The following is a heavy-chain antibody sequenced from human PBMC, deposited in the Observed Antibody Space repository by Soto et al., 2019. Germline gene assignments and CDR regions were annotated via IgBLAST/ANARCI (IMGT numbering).Heavy chain of an antibody. CDR2: IIPIFGTA. Sequence: EASVKVSCKASGGTFSSYAISWVRQAPGQGLEWMGGIIPIFGTANYAQKFQGRVTITADESTSTAYMELSSLRSEDTAVYYCARDLAPTHDSSGYFEYYFDYWGQGTLVTVSS. J-gene: IGHJ4*02. V-gene: IGHV1-69*13. D-gene: IGHD3-22*01. CDR3: ARDLAPTHDSSGYFEYYFDY. CDR1: GGTFSSYA.